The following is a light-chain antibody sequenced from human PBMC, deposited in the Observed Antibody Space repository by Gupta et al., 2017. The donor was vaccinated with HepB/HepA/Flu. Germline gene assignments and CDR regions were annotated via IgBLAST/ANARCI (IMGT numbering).Light chain of an antibody. V-gene: IGKV1-6*01. CDR3: LQDYSYPRT. CDR2: AAS. CDR1: QGIKKD. Sequence: AIQRTQSPSSLSASAGDRVTITCRASQGIKKDLAWYQHKPGKAPKLLIFAASSLQTGVPSRFSGSGSGTDFTLTISSLQPEDFATYYCLQDYSYPRTFGQGTKVEVK. J-gene: IGKJ1*01.